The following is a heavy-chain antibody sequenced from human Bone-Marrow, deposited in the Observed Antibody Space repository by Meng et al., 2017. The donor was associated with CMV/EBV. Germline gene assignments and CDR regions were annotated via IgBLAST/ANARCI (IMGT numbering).Heavy chain of an antibody. V-gene: IGHV4-34*01. CDR1: GGRFSDYS. CDR2: ISHRGVT. Sequence: SETLSLTCAVFGGRFSDYSWTWIRQAPGKGLEWIGQISHRGVTNYNPSLKSRITISVDTSKEQFSLKLRSLTAADTAVYYCVGEADYWGQGPPVTFYS. J-gene: IGHJ4*02. CDR3: VGEADY.